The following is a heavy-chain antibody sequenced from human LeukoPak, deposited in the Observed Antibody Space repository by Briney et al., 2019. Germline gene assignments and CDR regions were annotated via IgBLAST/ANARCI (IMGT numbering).Heavy chain of an antibody. D-gene: IGHD3-22*01. CDR1: GGSFSGYY. J-gene: IGHJ4*02. Sequence: SETLSLTCAVYGGSFSGYYWSWIRQPPGKGLEWIGEINHSGSTNYNPSLKSRVTISVDTSKNKFSLKLSSLTAADTAVYFCARRDDSSGYHKIFDYWGPGTLVTVSS. CDR3: ARRDDSSGYHKIFDY. CDR2: INHSGST. V-gene: IGHV4-34*01.